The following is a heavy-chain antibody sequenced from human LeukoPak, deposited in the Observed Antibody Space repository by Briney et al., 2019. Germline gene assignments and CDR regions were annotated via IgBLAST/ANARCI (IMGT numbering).Heavy chain of an antibody. D-gene: IGHD6-13*01. CDR3: ASGGAYYSGSLDEYFQH. CDR2: ISAYNGNT. Sequence: GASVKVSCKASGYTFTSYGISWVRQAPGQGLEWMGWISAYNGNTNYAQKLQGRVTMTTDTSTSTAYMELRSLRSDDTAVYYCASGGAYYSGSLDEYFQHWGQGTLVTVSS. J-gene: IGHJ1*01. CDR1: GYTFTSYG. V-gene: IGHV1-18*01.